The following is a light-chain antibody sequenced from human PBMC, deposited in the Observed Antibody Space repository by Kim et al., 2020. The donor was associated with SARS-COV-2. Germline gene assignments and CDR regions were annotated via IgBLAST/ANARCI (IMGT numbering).Light chain of an antibody. CDR1: QSVSTY. J-gene: IGKJ2*01. CDR3: QQSSSTLYT. CDR2: AAS. V-gene: IGKV1-39*01. Sequence: SASVGDRVTISCRASQSVSTYLNWFQQKPGKAPQLLIFAASSLQSGVPSRFSGSGSGTDFTLTINSLQPEDFATYYCQQSSSTLYTFGQGTKLEI.